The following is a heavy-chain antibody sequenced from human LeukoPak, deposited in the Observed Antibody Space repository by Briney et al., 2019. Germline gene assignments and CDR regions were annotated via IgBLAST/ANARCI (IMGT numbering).Heavy chain of an antibody. CDR1: GGSISSYY. CDR2: IYYSGST. Sequence: SETLSLTCTVSGGSISSYYWSWIRQPPGKGLEWIGYIYYSGSTNYNPSLKSRVTISVDTSKNQFSLKLSSVTAADTAVYYCARHSSPNGVYYYDSSAHGVDYWGQGTLVTVSS. D-gene: IGHD3-22*01. V-gene: IGHV4-59*08. CDR3: ARHSSPNGVYYYDSSAHGVDY. J-gene: IGHJ4*02.